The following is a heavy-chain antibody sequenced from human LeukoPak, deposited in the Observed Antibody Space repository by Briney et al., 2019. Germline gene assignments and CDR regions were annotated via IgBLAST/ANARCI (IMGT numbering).Heavy chain of an antibody. V-gene: IGHV4-59*08. CDR3: ARHEAAAARLDY. J-gene: IGHJ4*02. Sequence: SETLSLTCTVSGGSISGYYWSWIRQPPGKGLECIGYIYYSGSTNYNPSLKSRVTISVDASKNQFSLKLTSVTDADTAVYYCARHEAAAARLDYWGRGTLVTVSP. D-gene: IGHD6-13*01. CDR1: GGSISGYY. CDR2: IYYSGST.